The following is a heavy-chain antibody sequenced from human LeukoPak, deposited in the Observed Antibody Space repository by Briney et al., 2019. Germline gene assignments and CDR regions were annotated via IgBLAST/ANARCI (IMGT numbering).Heavy chain of an antibody. V-gene: IGHV3-48*03. CDR3: ARDEAYYFDY. J-gene: IGHJ4*02. CDR2: ISSSGSTI. Sequence: HPGGSLRLSCAASGFTFSSYEMNWVRQAPGKGLEWVSYISSSGSTIYYADSVKGRFTISRDNSKNTLYLQMNSLRAEDTAVYYCARDEAYYFDYWGQGTLVTVSS. CDR1: GFTFSSYE.